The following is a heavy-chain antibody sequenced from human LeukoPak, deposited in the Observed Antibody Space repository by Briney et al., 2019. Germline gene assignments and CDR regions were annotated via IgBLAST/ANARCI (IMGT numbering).Heavy chain of an antibody. D-gene: IGHD3-22*01. Sequence: SETLSLTCTVSGYSISTGYYWDWIRQPPEKGLEWIGTFYHGGSTYYNPSLKSRVTISVDTSKNQFSLNLTSVTAADTAVYYCARRSGYYLSSRAFDIWGQGTMVTVSS. V-gene: IGHV4-38-2*02. CDR2: FYHGGST. J-gene: IGHJ3*02. CDR1: GYSISTGYY. CDR3: ARRSGYYLSSRAFDI.